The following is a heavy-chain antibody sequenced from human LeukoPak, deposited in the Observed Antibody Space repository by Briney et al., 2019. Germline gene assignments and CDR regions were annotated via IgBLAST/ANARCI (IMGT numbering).Heavy chain of an antibody. CDR1: GFTVSSNY. CDR2: ISYDGSNK. J-gene: IGHJ4*02. CDR3: AKDGTGIAAAPTYFDY. Sequence: GGSLRLSCAASGFTVSSNYMSWVRRAPGKGLEWVAVISYDGSNKYYADSVKGRFTISRDNSKNTLYLQMNSLRAEDTAVYYCAKDGTGIAAAPTYFDYWGQGTLVTVSS. V-gene: IGHV3-30*18. D-gene: IGHD6-13*01.